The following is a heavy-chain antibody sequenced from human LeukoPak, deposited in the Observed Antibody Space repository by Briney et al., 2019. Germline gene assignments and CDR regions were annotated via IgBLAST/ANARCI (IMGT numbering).Heavy chain of an antibody. J-gene: IGHJ2*01. D-gene: IGHD6-19*01. CDR2: IYYSGST. Sequence: PSETLSLTCTVSGGSISSSSYYWGWIRQPPGKGLEWIGSIYYSGSTYYNPSLKSRVTISVDTSKNQFSLKLSSVTAADTAVYYCARGVAGFGYWYFDLWGRGTLVTVSS. CDR3: ARGVAGFGYWYFDL. V-gene: IGHV4-39*07. CDR1: GGSISSSSYY.